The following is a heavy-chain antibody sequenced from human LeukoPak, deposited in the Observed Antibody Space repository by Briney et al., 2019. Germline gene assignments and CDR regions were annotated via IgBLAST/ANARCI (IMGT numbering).Heavy chain of an antibody. CDR1: GFTFSSYV. J-gene: IGHJ6*02. D-gene: IGHD6-19*01. V-gene: IGHV3-23*01. Sequence: GGSLRLSCAASGFTFSSYVMSWVRQAPGKGLEWVSAISGSGGSTYYADSVKGRFTISRDNSKNTLYLQMNSLRAEDTALYYCAKGIAVADTYFYGMDVWGQGTTVTVSS. CDR3: AKGIAVADTYFYGMDV. CDR2: ISGSGGST.